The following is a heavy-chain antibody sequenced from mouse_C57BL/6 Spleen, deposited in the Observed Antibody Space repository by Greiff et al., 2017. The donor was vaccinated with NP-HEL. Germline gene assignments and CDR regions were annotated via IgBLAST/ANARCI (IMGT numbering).Heavy chain of an antibody. V-gene: IGHV1-55*01. D-gene: IGHD1-1*01. CDR2: IYPGSGST. Sequence: QVQLQQPGAELVKPGASVKMSCKASGYTFTSYWITWVKQRPGQGLEWIGDIYPGSGSTNYNEKFKSKATLTVDTSSSTAYMQLSSLTSEDSAVYYCAREGAYGSRNYFDYWGQGTTLTVSS. CDR1: GYTFTSYW. J-gene: IGHJ2*01. CDR3: AREGAYGSRNYFDY.